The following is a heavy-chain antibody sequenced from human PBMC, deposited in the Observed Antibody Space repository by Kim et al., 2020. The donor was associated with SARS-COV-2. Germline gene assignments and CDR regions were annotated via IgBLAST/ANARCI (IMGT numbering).Heavy chain of an antibody. J-gene: IGHJ4*02. V-gene: IGHV1-46*01. Sequence: SYAQKFQGSVTMTRDTSTSTVYMELSSLRSEDTAVYYCARFETTVTTSFDYWGQGTLVTVSS. CDR3: ARFETTVTTSFDY. D-gene: IGHD4-17*01.